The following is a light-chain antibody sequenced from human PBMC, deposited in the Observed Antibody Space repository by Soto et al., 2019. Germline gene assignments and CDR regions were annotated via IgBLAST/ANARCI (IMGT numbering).Light chain of an antibody. CDR1: QSINSS. V-gene: IGKV3-15*01. CDR2: GAS. Sequence: EIVMTQSPATLSVSPGERATLSCSASQSINSSLAWYQKQPGQAPRLLIYGASTRATGTPARFSGGGSGTEYTLTISSLESEDFALYYCQQYNNWPITFGKGTRLEIK. J-gene: IGKJ5*01. CDR3: QQYNNWPIT.